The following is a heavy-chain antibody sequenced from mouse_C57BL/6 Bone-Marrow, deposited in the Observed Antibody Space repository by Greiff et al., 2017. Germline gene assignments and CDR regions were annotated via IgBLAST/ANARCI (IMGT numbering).Heavy chain of an antibody. J-gene: IGHJ3*01. CDR1: GYTFTSYW. Sequence: VQLQQPGAELVKPGASVKLSCKASGYTFTSYWMQWVKQRPGQGLEWIGEIDPSDSYTNYNQKFKGKATLTVDTSSSTAYMQLSSLTSEASAVYYCASRGDVGDLAWFAYWGRGALVTVSA. CDR3: ASRGDVGDLAWFAY. CDR2: IDPSDSYT. V-gene: IGHV1-50*01.